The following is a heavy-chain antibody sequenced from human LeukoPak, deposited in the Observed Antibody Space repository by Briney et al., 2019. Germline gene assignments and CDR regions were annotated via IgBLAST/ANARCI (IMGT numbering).Heavy chain of an antibody. CDR2: IYYSGST. CDR3: ARGGSPFEP. D-gene: IGHD3-16*01. Sequence: SETLSLTCTVSGGSISSSSYYWGWIRQPPGKGLEWIGSIYYSGSTYYNPSLKSRVSISVDTSKNQFSLRLSFVTAADVAVYYCARGGSPFEPWGQGTLVTPSS. J-gene: IGHJ5*02. CDR1: GGSISSSSYY. V-gene: IGHV4-39*07.